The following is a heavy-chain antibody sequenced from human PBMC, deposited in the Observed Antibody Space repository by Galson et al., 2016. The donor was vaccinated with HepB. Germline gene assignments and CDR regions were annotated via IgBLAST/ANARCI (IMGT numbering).Heavy chain of an antibody. D-gene: IGHD3-10*01. CDR3: ATGPYRAGSRLGYAFDI. Sequence: SVKVSCKVSGYTLSELSMHWVRQAPGKGLEWMGGFDPENGEAIYAQKFQGRVTMAEDTLTDTGYMELSSLRSEDTALYYCATGPYRAGSRLGYAFDIWGLGTVVTVSS. CDR1: GYTLSELS. CDR2: FDPENGEA. J-gene: IGHJ3*02. V-gene: IGHV1-24*01.